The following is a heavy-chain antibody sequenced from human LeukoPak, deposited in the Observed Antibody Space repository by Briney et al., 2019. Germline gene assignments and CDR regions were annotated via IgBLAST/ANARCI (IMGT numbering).Heavy chain of an antibody. V-gene: IGHV3-23*01. Sequence: GGSLRLSCAASGFTFSSYAMSWVRQAPGKGLEWVSAISGSGGSTYYADSVKGRFTISRDNSKNTLYLQMNSLRAEDTAVYYCARDHQMGGGYSYSYYYGMDVWGQGTTVTVSS. CDR1: GFTFSSYA. CDR3: ARDHQMGGGYSYSYYYGMDV. D-gene: IGHD5-18*01. CDR2: ISGSGGST. J-gene: IGHJ6*02.